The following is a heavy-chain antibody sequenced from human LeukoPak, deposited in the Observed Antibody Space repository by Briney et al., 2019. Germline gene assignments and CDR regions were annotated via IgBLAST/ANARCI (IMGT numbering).Heavy chain of an antibody. D-gene: IGHD6-19*01. V-gene: IGHV4-59*08. CDR2: IYYSGST. J-gene: IGHJ5*02. CDR1: GGSISSYY. Sequence: PSETLSLTCTVPGGSISSYYWSWIRQPPGKGLEWIGYIYYSGSTNYNPSLKSRVTISVDTSKNQFSLKLSSVTAADTAVYYCARRLRLDWFDPWGQGTLVTVSS. CDR3: ARRLRLDWFDP.